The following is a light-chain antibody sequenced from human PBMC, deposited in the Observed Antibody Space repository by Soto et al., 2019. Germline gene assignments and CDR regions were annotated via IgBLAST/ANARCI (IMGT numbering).Light chain of an antibody. CDR1: QSFSSW. Sequence: DIQMTQSPSTLSASVGDRVTITCRASQSFSSWLAWYQQKPGKAPKLLIYKASILESGVPSRFSGSGSGTEYTLTISSLQPDDFATYYCQQYNTESPTFGQGTKLEIK. CDR3: QQYNTESPT. J-gene: IGKJ2*01. V-gene: IGKV1-5*03. CDR2: KAS.